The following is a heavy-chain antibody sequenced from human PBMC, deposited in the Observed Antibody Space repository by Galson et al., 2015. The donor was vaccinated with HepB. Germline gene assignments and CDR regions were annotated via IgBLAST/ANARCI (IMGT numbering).Heavy chain of an antibody. CDR3: VRETHDASGVPEGFDY. D-gene: IGHD3-10*01. CDR2: ISTSSATI. CDR1: GFTFNIYS. Sequence: SLRLSCAASGFTFNIYSMHWVRQAPGKGLEWVSYISTSSATIYYADSVKGRFTISRDNSKNSLYLQMVSLRAEDTAVYYCVRETHDASGVPEGFDYWGQGTPVTVSS. J-gene: IGHJ4*02. V-gene: IGHV3-48*04.